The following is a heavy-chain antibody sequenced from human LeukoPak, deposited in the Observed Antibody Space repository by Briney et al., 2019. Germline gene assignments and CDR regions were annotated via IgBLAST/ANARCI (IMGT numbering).Heavy chain of an antibody. CDR2: ISGSGGST. CDR3: AKDIEYSSSYFDY. Sequence: GGSLRLSCAASGFTFSSYAMSWVRQAPGKGLEWASAISGSGGSTYYADSVKGRFTISRDNSKNTLYLQMNSLRAEDTAVYYCAKDIEYSSSYFDYWGQGTLVTVSS. J-gene: IGHJ4*02. V-gene: IGHV3-23*01. D-gene: IGHD6-6*01. CDR1: GFTFSSYA.